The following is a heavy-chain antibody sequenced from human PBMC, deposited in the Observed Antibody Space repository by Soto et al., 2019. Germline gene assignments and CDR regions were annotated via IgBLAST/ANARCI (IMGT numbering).Heavy chain of an antibody. D-gene: IGHD6-19*01. Sequence: QVQLQESGPGLVKPSETLSLTCTVSGGSINNCYWSWIRQPPGKGLEWIGYIYYSGSTNYNPSLKSRVTISVDTSKNQSSLKLSSVTAADTAVYYCARVDSSDWYYFDYWGQGTLVTVSS. CDR2: IYYSGST. CDR3: ARVDSSDWYYFDY. J-gene: IGHJ4*02. CDR1: GGSINNCY. V-gene: IGHV4-59*01.